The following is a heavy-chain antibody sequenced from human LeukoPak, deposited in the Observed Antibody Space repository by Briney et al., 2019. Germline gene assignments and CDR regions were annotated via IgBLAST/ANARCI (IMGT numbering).Heavy chain of an antibody. V-gene: IGHV4-59*01. CDR2: IYYSGST. CDR1: GGSFSGYY. Sequence: SETLSLTCAVYGGSFSGYYWSWIRQPPGKGLEWIGYIYYSGSTNYNPSLKSRVTISVDTSKSQFSLKLSSVTAADTAVYYCARASPRDFWSGYSFLQNNWFDPWGQGTLVTVSS. D-gene: IGHD3-3*01. CDR3: ARASPRDFWSGYSFLQNNWFDP. J-gene: IGHJ5*02.